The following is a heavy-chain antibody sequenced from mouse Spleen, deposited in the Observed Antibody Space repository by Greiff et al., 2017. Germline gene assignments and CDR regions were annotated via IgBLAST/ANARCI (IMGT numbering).Heavy chain of an antibody. Sequence: EVKVVESGGGLVQPGGSMKLSCVASGFTFSNYWMNWVRQSPEKGLEWVAEIRLKSNNYATHYAESVKGRFTISRDDSKSSVYLQMNNLRAEDTGIYYCTRDDLRGYFDVWGAGTTVTVSS. V-gene: IGHV6-6*02. CDR1: GFTFSNYW. CDR2: IRLKSNNYAT. J-gene: IGHJ1*01. CDR3: TRDDLRGYFDV.